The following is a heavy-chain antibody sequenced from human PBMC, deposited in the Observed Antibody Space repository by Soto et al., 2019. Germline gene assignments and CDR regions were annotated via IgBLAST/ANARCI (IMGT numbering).Heavy chain of an antibody. V-gene: IGHV4-39*01. CDR2: SYYRGST. J-gene: IGHJ4*02. D-gene: IGHD3-3*01. Sequence: QLQLQESGPGLVKPSETLSLTCTVSGGSISSRSHYWGWIRQSPGKHLEWIGRSYYRGSTHYNPSLKTRVTISVDTSKNQASLKVYSVTAADTAVYYCATADGFGEVTPFFAYWGQGILVTVSS. CDR3: ATADGFGEVTPFFAY. CDR1: GGSISSRSHY.